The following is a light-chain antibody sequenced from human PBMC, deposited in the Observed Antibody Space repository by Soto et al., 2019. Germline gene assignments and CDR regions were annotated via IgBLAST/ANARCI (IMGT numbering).Light chain of an antibody. CDR1: QSFSSN. V-gene: IGKV3-15*01. CDR3: QHYNDLPLT. J-gene: IGKJ1*01. CDR2: DAS. Sequence: EIVMTQSPATLSLSPGERATLSCRARQSFSSNLAWYPQKPGQAPRLLISDASTRGTGIPDRFSGSGSGPQFTLTITSQQSEDFAVSYFQHYNDLPLTFGQGTKVEIK.